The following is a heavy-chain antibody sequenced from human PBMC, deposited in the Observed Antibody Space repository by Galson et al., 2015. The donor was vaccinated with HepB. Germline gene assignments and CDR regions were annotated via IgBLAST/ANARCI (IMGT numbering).Heavy chain of an antibody. CDR1: GFTFSSYA. CDR2: ISGSGGSA. D-gene: IGHD3-3*01. J-gene: IGHJ6*02. V-gene: IGHV3-23*01. Sequence: LRLSCAASGFTFSSYAMSWVRQAPGKGLEWVSAISGSGGSAYYADSVKGRFTISRDNSKNTLYLQMNSLRAEDTAVYYCANLRFLEWLLSYYYYYGMDVWGQGTTVTVSS. CDR3: ANLRFLEWLLSYYYYYGMDV.